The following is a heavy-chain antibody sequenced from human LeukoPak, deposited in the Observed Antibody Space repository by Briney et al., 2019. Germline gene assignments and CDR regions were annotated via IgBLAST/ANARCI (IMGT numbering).Heavy chain of an antibody. CDR3: ARALTYYYDSSGYSAFDI. J-gene: IGHJ3*02. V-gene: IGHV1-69*13. CDR1: GGTFISYA. CDR2: IIPIFGTA. D-gene: IGHD3-22*01. Sequence: SVKVSCKASGGTFISYAISWVRQAPGQGLEWMGGIIPIFGTANYAQKFQGRVTITADESTSTAYMELSSLRSEDTAVYYCARALTYYYDSSGYSAFDIWGQGTMVTVSS.